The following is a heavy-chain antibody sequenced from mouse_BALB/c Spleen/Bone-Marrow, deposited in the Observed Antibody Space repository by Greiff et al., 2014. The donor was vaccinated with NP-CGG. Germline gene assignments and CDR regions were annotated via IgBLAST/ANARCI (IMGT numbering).Heavy chain of an antibody. CDR2: INPSNGRT. D-gene: IGHD2-14*01. J-gene: IGHJ3*01. CDR3: ARGYFAY. V-gene: IGHV1S81*02. Sequence: VKLQESGAELVKPGASVKLSCKASGYTFTSYWMHWVKQRPGQGLEWIGEINPSNGRTNYNEKFKSKATLTVDKSSSTAYMQLSSLTSEDSAVYYCARGYFAYWGQGTLVTVSA. CDR1: GYTFTSYW.